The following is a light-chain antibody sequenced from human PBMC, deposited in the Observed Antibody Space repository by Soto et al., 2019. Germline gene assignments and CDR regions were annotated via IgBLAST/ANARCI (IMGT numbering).Light chain of an antibody. CDR3: QQLNSYPPYT. J-gene: IGKJ2*01. CDR1: QGISSY. CDR2: AAS. Sequence: DIQLTQSPSFLSASVGDRVTITCRASQGISSYLAWYQQKPGKAPKLLIYAASTLQSGVPSRLXGSGAGTDFTLTISSLQPEDFATYYCQQLNSYPPYTFGQGTKLEIK. V-gene: IGKV1-9*01.